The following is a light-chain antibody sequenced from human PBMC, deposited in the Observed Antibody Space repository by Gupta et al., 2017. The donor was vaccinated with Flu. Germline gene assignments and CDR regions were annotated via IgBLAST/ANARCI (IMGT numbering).Light chain of an antibody. CDR3: QQVNSYPYT. CDR1: QGIASY. J-gene: IGKJ2*01. V-gene: IGKV1-9*01. CDR2: AAY. Sequence: GDRVIITGRARQGIASYLGWYQQKPGKAQKLLNDAAYTLQSGVPTRCSGRKSGRDFTLTISSLWPEDCAIYYSQQVNSYPYTFGQGTKLEIK.